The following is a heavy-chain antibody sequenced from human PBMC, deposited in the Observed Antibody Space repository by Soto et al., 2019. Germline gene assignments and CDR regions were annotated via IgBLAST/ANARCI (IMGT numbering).Heavy chain of an antibody. Sequence: TLSLTCAVYGGSFSGYYWSWIRQPPGKGLEWIGEINHSGSTNYNPSLKSRVTISVDTSKNQFSLKLSSVTAADTAVYYCARGSNRVTIFGVVITSDYFDYWGQGTLVTVSS. D-gene: IGHD3-3*01. CDR1: GGSFSGYY. CDR3: ARGSNRVTIFGVVITSDYFDY. V-gene: IGHV4-34*01. CDR2: INHSGST. J-gene: IGHJ4*02.